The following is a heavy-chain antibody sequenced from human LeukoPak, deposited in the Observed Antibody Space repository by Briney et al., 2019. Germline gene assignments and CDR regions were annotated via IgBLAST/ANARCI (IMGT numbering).Heavy chain of an antibody. CDR3: ARLTIFGVVSNHNFDY. CDR2: IYYSGST. CDR1: GGSISSGGYY. Sequence: PSETLSLTCTVSGGSISSGGYYWSWIRQHPGKGLEWIGYIYYSGSTYYNPSLKSRVTISVDTSKNQFSLELSSVTAADTAVYYCARLTIFGVVSNHNFDYWGQGTLVTVSS. D-gene: IGHD3-3*01. J-gene: IGHJ4*02. V-gene: IGHV4-31*03.